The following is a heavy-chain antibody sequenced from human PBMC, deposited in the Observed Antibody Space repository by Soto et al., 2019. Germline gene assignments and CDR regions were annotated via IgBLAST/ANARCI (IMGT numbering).Heavy chain of an antibody. V-gene: IGHV1-18*01. CDR3: ARDRIRIWGSYRPPGP. CDR2: ISAYNGNT. J-gene: IGHJ4*02. D-gene: IGHD3-16*02. Sequence: ASVKVSCKASGYTFTSYGISWVRQAPGQGLEWMGWISAYNGNTNYAQKLQGRVTMTTDTSTSTAYMELRSLRSDDTAVYYCARDRIRIWGSYRPPGPWGQGTLVTVSS. CDR1: GYTFTSYG.